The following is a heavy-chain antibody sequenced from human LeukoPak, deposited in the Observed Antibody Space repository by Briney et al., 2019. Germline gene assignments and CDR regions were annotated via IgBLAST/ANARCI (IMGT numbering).Heavy chain of an antibody. J-gene: IGHJ4*02. CDR2: IRYDGSNK. CDR1: GFTFSSYG. Sequence: GGSLRLSCAASGFTFSSYGMHWVRHAPGKGLEWVAFIRYDGSNKYYADSVKGRFTISRDNSKNTLYLQMNSLRAEDTAVYYCVKVGATTLDYWGQGTLVTVSS. CDR3: VKVGATTLDY. V-gene: IGHV3-30*02. D-gene: IGHD1-26*01.